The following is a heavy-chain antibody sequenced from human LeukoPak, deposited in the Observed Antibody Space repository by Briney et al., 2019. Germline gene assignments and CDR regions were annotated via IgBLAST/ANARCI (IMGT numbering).Heavy chain of an antibody. D-gene: IGHD4-23*01. V-gene: IGHV3-23*01. J-gene: IGHJ4*02. CDR1: GFTFSSYA. Sequence: GGSLRLSCAASGFTFSSYAMSWVRQAPGKGLEXXXXXGDNGDSTYYADSVKGRFTISRDNSKNTLYLQMNSLRAEDTAIYYCAKYDYGGNPNEYYFDYWGQGTLVTVSS. CDR2: XGDNGDST. CDR3: AKYDYGGNPNEYYFDY.